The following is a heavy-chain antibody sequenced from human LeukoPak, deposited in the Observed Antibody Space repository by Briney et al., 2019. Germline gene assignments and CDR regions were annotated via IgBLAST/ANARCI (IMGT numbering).Heavy chain of an antibody. CDR2: ISNTGRT. J-gene: IGHJ4*02. Sequence: KPSETLSLTCTVSGGSINSYYWSWIRQPPGKRLEWIGYISNTGRTVYSPSLKSRVMISADTSKSQFSLRLNSVTAADTAIYSCARHSGSYIFDFWGRGTLVTVSS. V-gene: IGHV4-59*08. CDR3: ARHSGSYIFDF. CDR1: GGSINSYY. D-gene: IGHD1-26*01.